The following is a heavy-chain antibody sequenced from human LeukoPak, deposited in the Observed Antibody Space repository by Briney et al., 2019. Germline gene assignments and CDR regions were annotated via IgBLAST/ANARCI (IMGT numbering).Heavy chain of an antibody. D-gene: IGHD2-2*01. CDR2: IYYSGST. Sequence: SETLSLTCTVSGGSISSYYWSWIRQPPGKGLEWIGYIYYSGSTNYNPSLKSRVTISVDTSKNQFSLKLSSVTAADTAVYYCARDRRVSLVVPAANAFDIWGQGTMVTVSS. CDR1: GGSISSYY. J-gene: IGHJ3*02. V-gene: IGHV4-59*01. CDR3: ARDRRVSLVVPAANAFDI.